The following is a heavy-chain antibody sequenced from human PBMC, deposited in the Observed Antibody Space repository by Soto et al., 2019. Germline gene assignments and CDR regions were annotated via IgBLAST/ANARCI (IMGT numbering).Heavy chain of an antibody. V-gene: IGHV4-4*02. Sequence: QVQLQESGPGLVESSGTLSLTCEVSSGSISSGNWWSWVRQPPGKGLEWIGEIYYTGATNYNPSLKSRVTMTIDKSKDQFSLNLRCATAADTAVYYCARVFSSGSGWMYYFDFWGQGILVSVSS. CDR1: SGSISSGNW. CDR3: ARVFSSGSGWMYYFDF. D-gene: IGHD6-25*01. J-gene: IGHJ4*02. CDR2: IYYTGAT.